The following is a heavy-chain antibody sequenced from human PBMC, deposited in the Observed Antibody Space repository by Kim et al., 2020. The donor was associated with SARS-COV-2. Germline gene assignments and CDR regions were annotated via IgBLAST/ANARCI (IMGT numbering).Heavy chain of an antibody. D-gene: IGHD5-18*01. CDR1: GFTVSSNY. J-gene: IGHJ4*01. V-gene: IGHV3-53*01. Sequence: GGSLRLSCAASGFTVSSNYMSWVRQAPGKGLEWVSVINSGGSTYYPDSAKDRFTISRDNAKNTLYLQMNSRRAEDTAVYYCARARGTAMAPFFDYCGDGALVTVSS. CDR2: INSGGST. CDR3: ARARGTAMAPFFDY.